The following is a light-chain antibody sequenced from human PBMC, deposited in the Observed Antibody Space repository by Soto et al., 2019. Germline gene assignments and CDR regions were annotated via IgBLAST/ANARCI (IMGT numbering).Light chain of an antibody. V-gene: IGLV1-40*01. Sequence: QSVLTQPPSVSGAPGQRVPISCTGSSSNIGAGYDVHWYQQLPGTAPKLLIYGNSNRPSGVPDRFSGSKSGTSASLAITGLQAEDEADYYCQSYDSSLSAVVVLGGGTKLTVL. CDR2: GNS. CDR3: QSYDSSLSAVVV. CDR1: SSNIGAGYD. J-gene: IGLJ2*01.